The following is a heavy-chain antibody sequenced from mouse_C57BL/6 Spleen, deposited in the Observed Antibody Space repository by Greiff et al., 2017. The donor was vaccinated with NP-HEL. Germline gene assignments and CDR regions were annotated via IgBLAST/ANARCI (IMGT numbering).Heavy chain of an antibody. Sequence: VQRVESGPGLVQPSQSLSITCTVSGFSLTSYGVHWVRQSPGKGLEWLGVIWSGGSTDYNAAFISRLSISKDNSKSQVFFKMNSLQADDTAIYYCARNMITTIPPYYYAMDYWGQGTSVTVSS. D-gene: IGHD2-4*01. CDR1: GFSLTSYG. CDR2: IWSGGST. J-gene: IGHJ4*01. CDR3: ARNMITTIPPYYYAMDY. V-gene: IGHV2-2*01.